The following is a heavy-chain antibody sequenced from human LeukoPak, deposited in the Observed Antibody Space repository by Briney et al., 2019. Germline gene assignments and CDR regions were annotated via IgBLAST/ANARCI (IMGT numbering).Heavy chain of an antibody. CDR3: ASYDKGGFDY. V-gene: IGHV4-34*01. Sequence: SETLSLTCAVYGGSFSGYYWSWIRQPPGKGLEWIGEINHSGSTNYNPSLKSRVTISVDTSKNQFSLKLSSVTAADTAVYYCASYDKGGFDYWGQGTLVTVSS. J-gene: IGHJ4*02. CDR1: GGSFSGYY. CDR2: INHSGST. D-gene: IGHD3-22*01.